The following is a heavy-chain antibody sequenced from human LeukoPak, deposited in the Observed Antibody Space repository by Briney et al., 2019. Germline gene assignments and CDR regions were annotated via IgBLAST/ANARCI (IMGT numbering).Heavy chain of an antibody. V-gene: IGHV3-23*01. J-gene: IGHJ4*02. D-gene: IGHD3-10*01. CDR1: GFVFSSYA. Sequence: GXXLRLSCTASGFVFSSYAMKWVRQAPGKGLEWVSGISGSGGSTHYADSVKGRFTISRDNSKKTVYMQMNSLRGEDTAVYYCAKDYYGSGNYPLYFLYWGQGTLVTVSS. CDR3: AKDYYGSGNYPLYFLY. CDR2: ISGSGGST.